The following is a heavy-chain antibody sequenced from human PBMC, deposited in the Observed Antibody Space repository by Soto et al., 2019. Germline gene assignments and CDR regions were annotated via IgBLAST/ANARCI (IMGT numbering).Heavy chain of an antibody. CDR2: ISYDGSNK. V-gene: IGHV3-30*18. Sequence: PGGSLRLSCAASGFTFSSYAMHWVRQAPGKGLEWVAVISYDGSNKYYADSVKGRFTISRDNSKNTLYLHMNSLRAEDTAVYYCAKARRGGYQNKYFFDYWGQGTLVTVSS. J-gene: IGHJ4*02. CDR1: GFTFSSYA. D-gene: IGHD5-12*01. CDR3: AKARRGGYQNKYFFDY.